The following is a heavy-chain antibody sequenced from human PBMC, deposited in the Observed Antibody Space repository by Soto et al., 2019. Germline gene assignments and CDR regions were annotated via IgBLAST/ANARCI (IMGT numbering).Heavy chain of an antibody. D-gene: IGHD4-17*01. J-gene: IGHJ5*02. CDR1: GVTFNSYA. CDR2: ISGSGGST. Sequence: EVQLLESGGGLVQPGGCLRVSCAASGVTFNSYAMTWVRQAPGKGLEWVSVISGSGGSTYYADSVKGRFTISRDNSKNTLYLQMNSLRAEDTAVYYCAKDPHGDYLLNWSDPWGQGTLVTVSS. CDR3: AKDPHGDYLLNWSDP. V-gene: IGHV3-23*01.